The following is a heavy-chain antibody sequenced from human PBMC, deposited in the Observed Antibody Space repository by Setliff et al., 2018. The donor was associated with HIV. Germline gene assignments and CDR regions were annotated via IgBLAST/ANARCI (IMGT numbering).Heavy chain of an antibody. J-gene: IGHJ4*02. D-gene: IGHD6-13*01. Sequence: PSETLSLTCTVSGGSISSSSYYWGWIRQPPGKGLEWIGNISDSGSTNYNPSLKSRFTISVDTSKKQFSLKVNSVTAADTAVYYCAREPNSITWHVEYWGQGTLVTVSS. CDR2: ISDSGST. CDR1: GGSISSSSYY. CDR3: AREPNSITWHVEY. V-gene: IGHV4-39*07.